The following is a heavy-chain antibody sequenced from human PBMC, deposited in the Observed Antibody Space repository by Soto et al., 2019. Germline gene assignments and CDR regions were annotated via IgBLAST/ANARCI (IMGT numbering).Heavy chain of an antibody. CDR2: INWYGATI. J-gene: IGHJ4*02. CDR1: GFTFDVFG. V-gene: IGHV3-20*04. CDR3: ARSNYYDDYWSPYDY. D-gene: IGHD3-3*01. Sequence: EVQLVESGGGVVRPGGSLRLSCAASGFTFDVFGMSWVREAPGKGLEWVAGINWYGATIGYADSVKGRFTISRDNAKNSLYLQMSSLRAEDTALYYCARSNYYDDYWSPYDYWGQGTLVTVPS.